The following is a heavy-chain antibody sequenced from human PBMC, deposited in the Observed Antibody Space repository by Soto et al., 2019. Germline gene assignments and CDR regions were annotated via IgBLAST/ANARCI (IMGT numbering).Heavy chain of an antibody. D-gene: IGHD1-1*01. CDR2: IWAHGTDQ. V-gene: IGHV3-33*06. J-gene: IGHJ4*02. CDR1: GYSITNNG. Sequence: QVRLVQSGGGVVQPGRSLTLPCAASGYSITNNGMHWVRQAPGKGLEWVALIWAHGTDQYYADSVKGRFTVSRDTSTNTVYLQMNSLRAEDTARYYCGKDIRSGSIDYWGQGTLVTVSS. CDR3: GKDIRSGSIDY.